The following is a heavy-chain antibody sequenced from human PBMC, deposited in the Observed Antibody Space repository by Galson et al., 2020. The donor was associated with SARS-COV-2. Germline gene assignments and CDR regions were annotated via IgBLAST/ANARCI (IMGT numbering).Heavy chain of an antibody. CDR2: IHHRGRT. V-gene: IGHV4-59*08. J-gene: IGHJ3*02. D-gene: IGHD3-22*01. CDR1: GDSIISNY. Sequence: SQTLSLTCSVSGDSIISNYWSWIRQPPGKGLEWIGYIHHRGRTNYKPSLETRVTMSLDTSTSQFSLKLTSVTAADTAVYFCARHINYDTDGYQAAFDIWCQGTIVTVST. CDR3: ARHINYDTDGYQAAFDI.